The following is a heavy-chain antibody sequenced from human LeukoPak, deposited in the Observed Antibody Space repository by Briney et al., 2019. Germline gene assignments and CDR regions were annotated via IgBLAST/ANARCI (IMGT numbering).Heavy chain of an antibody. D-gene: IGHD3-22*01. CDR1: GYTFTSYG. CDR3: ARDRADYYDSSGPDFQH. V-gene: IGHV1-18*01. Sequence: ASVKVSCKASGYTFTSYGISWVRQAPGQGLEWMGWISAYNGNTNYAQKLQGRVTMTTDTSTSTAYMELRSLRSDDTAVYYCARDRADYYDSSGPDFQHWGQGTLVTVSS. J-gene: IGHJ1*01. CDR2: ISAYNGNT.